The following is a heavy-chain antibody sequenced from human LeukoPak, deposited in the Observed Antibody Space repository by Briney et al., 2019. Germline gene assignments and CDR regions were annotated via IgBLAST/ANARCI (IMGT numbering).Heavy chain of an antibody. CDR3: ARNTYYDFWSVPPPYYFYMDV. CDR1: GHTFTSYD. J-gene: IGHJ6*03. D-gene: IGHD3-3*01. V-gene: IGHV1-8*03. Sequence: ASVKVSCKASGHTFTSYDINWVRQATGQGLEWMGWMNPNSGNTGYAQKFQGRVTITRNTSISTAYMELSSLRSEDTAVYYCARNTYYDFWSVPPPYYFYMDVWGKGTTVTVSS. CDR2: MNPNSGNT.